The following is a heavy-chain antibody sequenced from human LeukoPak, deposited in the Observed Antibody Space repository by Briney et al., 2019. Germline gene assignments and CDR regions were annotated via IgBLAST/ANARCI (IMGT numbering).Heavy chain of an antibody. Sequence: ASVKVSCKASGYTFTRHYMHWVRQAPGQGLEWMGVINPRGTSTIYAEKFQGRIILTRDMSSTTDYMELSSLKSDDTAVYYCARGTRTFDYWGQGTLVTVSS. CDR3: ARGTRTFDY. D-gene: IGHD1-14*01. CDR2: INPRGTST. J-gene: IGHJ4*02. V-gene: IGHV1-46*01. CDR1: GYTFTRHY.